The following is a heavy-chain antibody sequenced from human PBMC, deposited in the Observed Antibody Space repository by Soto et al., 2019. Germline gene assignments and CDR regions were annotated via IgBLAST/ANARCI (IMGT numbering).Heavy chain of an antibody. CDR1: RDSFSSNSAA. CDR3: AREFESTWFDP. Sequence: SQTLSLTCAISRDSFSSNSAALNWIRQSPSRGLEWLGRTYYRSKWYNDYAVSVKSRITINPDTSKNQFSLQLNSVTPEDTAVYYCAREFESTWFDPWGQGTLVTVSS. D-gene: IGHD3-10*01. J-gene: IGHJ5*02. V-gene: IGHV6-1*01. CDR2: TYYRSKWYN.